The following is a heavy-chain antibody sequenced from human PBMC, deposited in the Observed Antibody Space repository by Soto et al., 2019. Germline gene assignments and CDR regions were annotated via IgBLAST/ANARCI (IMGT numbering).Heavy chain of an antibody. CDR2: IWYDGSNK. CDR1: GFTFSSYG. V-gene: IGHV3-33*01. Sequence: GGSLRLSCAASGFTFSSYGMHWVRQAPGKGLEWVAVIWYDGSNKYHADSVKGRFTISRDNSKNTLYLQMNSLRAEDTAVYYCAREKFKGGYDSYYYYGMDVWGQGTTVTVSS. CDR3: AREKFKGGYDSYYYYGMDV. D-gene: IGHD5-12*01. J-gene: IGHJ6*02.